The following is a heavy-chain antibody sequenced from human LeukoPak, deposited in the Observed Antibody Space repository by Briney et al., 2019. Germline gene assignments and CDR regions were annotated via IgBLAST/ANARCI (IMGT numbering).Heavy chain of an antibody. D-gene: IGHD6-13*01. V-gene: IGHV3-21*01. Sequence: GGSLRLSCAASGFTFSSYSMNWVRQAPGKGLEWVSSISSSSSYIYYADSVKGRFTISRDNAKNSLFLQMNSLRAEDTAAYYCARIGYSSSSFDYWGQGTQVTVSS. CDR3: ARIGYSSSSFDY. CDR2: ISSSSSYI. CDR1: GFTFSSYS. J-gene: IGHJ4*02.